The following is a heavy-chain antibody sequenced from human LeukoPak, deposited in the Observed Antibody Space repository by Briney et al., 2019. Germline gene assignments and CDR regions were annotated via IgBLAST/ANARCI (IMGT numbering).Heavy chain of an antibody. Sequence: SETLSLTCAVYGGSFSGYYWSWIRQPPGKGLEWIGEINHSGSTNYNPSLKSRVTISVDTSKNQFSLKLSSVTAADTAVYYCASITMVRGVIIQDYWGQGTLVTVSS. CDR2: INHSGST. D-gene: IGHD3-10*01. CDR1: GGSFSGYY. J-gene: IGHJ4*02. CDR3: ASITMVRGVIIQDY. V-gene: IGHV4-34*01.